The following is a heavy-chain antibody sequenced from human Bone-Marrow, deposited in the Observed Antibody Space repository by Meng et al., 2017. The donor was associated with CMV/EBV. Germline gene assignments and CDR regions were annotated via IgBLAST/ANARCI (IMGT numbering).Heavy chain of an antibody. CDR3: AKERSSRRHDVWSGYGDWDD. D-gene: IGHD3-3*01. V-gene: IGHV3-23*01. CDR2: ISGSGGST. J-gene: IGHJ4*02. Sequence: GESLKISCAASGFTFSSSAMTWVRQAPGKGLEWVSAISGSGGSTYYADSVKGRFTISRDNSKNTLYLQMNSLRAEDTAVYYGAKERSSRRHDVWSGYGDWDDWGQGTLVTGYS. CDR1: GFTFSSSA.